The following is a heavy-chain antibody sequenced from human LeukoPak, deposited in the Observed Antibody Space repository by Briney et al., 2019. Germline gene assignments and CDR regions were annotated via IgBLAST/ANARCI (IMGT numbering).Heavy chain of an antibody. CDR3: ARGGSFFDY. CDR1: GFTFSSYD. V-gene: IGHV3-21*01. CDR2: ISSSSSYV. Sequence: PGGSLRLSCAASGFTFSSYDMNWVRQAPGKGLEWVSSISSSSSYVYYADSVKGRFTISRDNAKNSLYLQMNSLRAEDTAVYYCARGGSFFDYWGQGTLVTVSS. J-gene: IGHJ4*02.